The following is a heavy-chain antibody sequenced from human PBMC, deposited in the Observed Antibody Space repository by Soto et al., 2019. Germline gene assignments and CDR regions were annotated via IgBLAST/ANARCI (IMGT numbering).Heavy chain of an antibody. CDR2: IKPDATEK. V-gene: IGHV3-7*01. Sequence: SGGSLRLSCAGSGFSFSKYWMSWVRQAPGKGLEWVANIKPDATEKYYVDSVKGRFTISRDNAKNSLFLQMTSLRAEDTAVYYCAREFNWGQGTLVTVSS. J-gene: IGHJ4*02. CDR1: GFSFSKYW. CDR3: AREFN.